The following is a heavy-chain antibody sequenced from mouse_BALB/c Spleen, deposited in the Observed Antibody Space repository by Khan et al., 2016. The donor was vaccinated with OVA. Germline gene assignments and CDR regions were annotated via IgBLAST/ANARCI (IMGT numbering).Heavy chain of an antibody. J-gene: IGHJ3*01. CDR3: ARGASSGPAWFAY. CDR1: GYSITSGYF. V-gene: IGHV3-6*02. Sequence: QLQESGPGLVKPSQSLSLTCSVSGYSITSGYFWNWIRQFPGNKLEWMGYIRYDGNSNYNPSLKNRISITRDTSKHQFLLKLNSVTPDDTATYYSARGASSGPAWFAYWGQVTLVTVSA. D-gene: IGHD3-1*01. CDR2: IRYDGNS.